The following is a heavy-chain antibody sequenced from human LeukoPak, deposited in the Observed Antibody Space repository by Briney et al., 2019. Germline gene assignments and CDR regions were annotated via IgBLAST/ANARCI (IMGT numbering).Heavy chain of an antibody. Sequence: ASVKVSCKASGYTFTSYGISWVRQAPGQGLEWMGWISAYNGNTNYAQKLQGRVTMTTDTSTSTAYMELRSLRSDDTAVYNCARVPPVAVAGEWRLDYWGQGTLVTVSS. CDR2: ISAYNGNT. J-gene: IGHJ4*02. CDR1: GYTFTSYG. V-gene: IGHV1-18*01. CDR3: ARVPPVAVAGEWRLDY. D-gene: IGHD6-19*01.